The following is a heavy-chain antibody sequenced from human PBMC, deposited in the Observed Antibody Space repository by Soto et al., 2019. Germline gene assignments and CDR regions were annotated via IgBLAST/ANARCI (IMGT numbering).Heavy chain of an antibody. CDR2: IIPIFGTA. CDR1: GGTFSSYA. CDR3: AGFIIRELLRDYYYYGMDV. Sequence: QVQLVQSGAEVKKPGSSVKVSCKASGGTFSSYAISWVRQAPGQGLEWMGGIIPIFGTANYAQKFQGRVTITADKSTSTAYMELSSLRSEDTAVYYCAGFIIRELLRDYYYYGMDVWGQGTTVTVSS. V-gene: IGHV1-69*06. J-gene: IGHJ6*02. D-gene: IGHD1-26*01.